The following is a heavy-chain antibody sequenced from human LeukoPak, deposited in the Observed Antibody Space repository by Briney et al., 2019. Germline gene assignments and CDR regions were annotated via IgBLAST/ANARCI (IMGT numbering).Heavy chain of an antibody. CDR1: GFTFSRYS. Sequence: GWALRLSCAPSGFTFSRYSMNWVRPAPGKGLEWVSSISSSSSYIYYADSVKGRFSISRDNAKNSLYLQMNRLRAEDTAVYYCARVGIEAAGADYWGQGTLVTASS. J-gene: IGHJ4*02. CDR3: ARVGIEAAGADY. D-gene: IGHD6-13*01. CDR2: ISSSSSYI. V-gene: IGHV3-21*01.